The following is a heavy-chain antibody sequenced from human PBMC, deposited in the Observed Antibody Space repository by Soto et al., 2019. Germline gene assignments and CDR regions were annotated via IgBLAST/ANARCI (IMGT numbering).Heavy chain of an antibody. J-gene: IGHJ4*02. CDR1: GYTFTSYA. Sequence: ASVKVSCKASGYTFTSYAMHWVRQAPGQRLEWMGWINAGNDNTKYSQKYQGRVTITRDTSASTAYMELSSLRSEDTAVYYCARGPFSRSSHALDYWGKGTLVTVS. V-gene: IGHV1-3*01. CDR2: INAGNDNT. D-gene: IGHD6-6*01. CDR3: ARGPFSRSSHALDY.